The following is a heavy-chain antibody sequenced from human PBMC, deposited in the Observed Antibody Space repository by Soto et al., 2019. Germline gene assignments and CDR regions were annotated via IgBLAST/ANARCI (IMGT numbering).Heavy chain of an antibody. CDR3: AKGNQWLVLDY. D-gene: IGHD6-19*01. V-gene: IGHV3-30*18. J-gene: IGHJ4*02. CDR2: ISYDGSNK. Sequence: QVQLVESGGGVVQPGRSQRLSCAASGCTISSYVMHWVRQAPGKGLEWVSVISYDGSNKYYADSVKGRFTISRDNSKNTLYLQMNSLRAEDTAVYYCAKGNQWLVLDYWGQGTLVTVSS. CDR1: GCTISSYV.